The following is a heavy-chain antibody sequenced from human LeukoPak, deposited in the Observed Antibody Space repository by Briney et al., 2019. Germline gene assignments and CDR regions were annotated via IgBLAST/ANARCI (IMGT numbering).Heavy chain of an antibody. CDR2: IKQDGSEK. CDR3: ARDSRLVVPAAKAAFDI. Sequence: GGSLRLSCAASGFTFSSYWMSWVRQAPGKGLEWVANIKQDGSEKYYVDSVKGRLTISRDNAKNSLYLQMNSLRAEDTAVYYCARDSRLVVPAAKAAFDIWGQGTMVTVSS. CDR1: GFTFSSYW. V-gene: IGHV3-7*01. J-gene: IGHJ3*02. D-gene: IGHD2-2*01.